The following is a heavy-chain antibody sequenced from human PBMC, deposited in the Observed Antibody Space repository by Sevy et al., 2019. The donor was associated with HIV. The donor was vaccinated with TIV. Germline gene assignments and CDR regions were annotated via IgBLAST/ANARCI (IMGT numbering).Heavy chain of an antibody. D-gene: IGHD3-16*01. CDR3: ARDGSWGGLFLKEYYYFGMDV. CDR1: GFTFSSYA. J-gene: IGHJ6*02. V-gene: IGHV3-30*03. Sequence: GGSLRLSCAASGFTFSSYAMHWVRQAPGKGLEWVAVISYDGNNKYADSVKGRFTISRDNSKNRLYLQMNSLIAEDTAVYYCARDGSWGGLFLKEYYYFGMDVWGQGTTVTVSS. CDR2: ISYDGNNK.